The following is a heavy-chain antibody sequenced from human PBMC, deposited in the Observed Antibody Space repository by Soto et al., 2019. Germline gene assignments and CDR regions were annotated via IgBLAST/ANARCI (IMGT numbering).Heavy chain of an antibody. V-gene: IGHV1-18*01. CDR2: ISAYNGNT. D-gene: IGHD6-19*01. J-gene: IGHJ4*02. CDR1: GYTFTSSV. Sequence: GASVKASCKAPGYTFTSSVISWVRQAPGQGLEWMGWISAYNGNTNYAQKLQGRVTMTTDTSTSTAYMELRSLRSDDTAVYYCASITHSSGWWVWGQGTLVSGSS. CDR3: ASITHSSGWWV.